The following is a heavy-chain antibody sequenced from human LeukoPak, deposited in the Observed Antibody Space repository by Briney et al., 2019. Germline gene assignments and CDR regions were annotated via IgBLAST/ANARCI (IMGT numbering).Heavy chain of an antibody. D-gene: IGHD4-17*01. Sequence: SETLSLTCAVYGGSFSGYYWSWIRQPPGKGLEWIGEINHSGSTNYNPSLKSRVTISVDTSKNQFSLKLSSVTAADTAVYYCARGLPYATTVSGRAFDIWGQGTMVTVSS. CDR3: ARGLPYATTVSGRAFDI. CDR1: GGSFSGYY. J-gene: IGHJ3*02. CDR2: INHSGST. V-gene: IGHV4-34*01.